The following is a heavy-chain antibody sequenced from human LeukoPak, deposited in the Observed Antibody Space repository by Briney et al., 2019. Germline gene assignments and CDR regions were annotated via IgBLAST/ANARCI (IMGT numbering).Heavy chain of an antibody. J-gene: IGHJ6*03. CDR2: IYTSGST. Sequence: SETLSLTCTVSGGSISDYYWSWIRQPAGKGLEWIGRIYTSGSTNYNPSLKSRVTMSVDTSKNQFSLKLSSVTAADTAVYYCARGIAVAGKGYQYYYMDVWGKGTTVTVSS. V-gene: IGHV4-4*07. CDR1: GGSISDYY. CDR3: ARGIAVAGKGYQYYYMDV. D-gene: IGHD6-13*01.